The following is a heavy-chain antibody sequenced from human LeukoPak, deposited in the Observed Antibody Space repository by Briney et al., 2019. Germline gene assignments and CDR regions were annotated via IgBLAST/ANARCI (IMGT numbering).Heavy chain of an antibody. D-gene: IGHD5-12*01. V-gene: IGHV1-8*03. CDR3: ARGRSTGYPYYFEY. CDR1: GYTFTSYD. Sequence: EASVTVSCKASGYTFTSYDINWVRQATGQGLEWMGWMNPNSGSTGYAQKFQGRVTITRNTSISTAYMELSGLRSEDTAVYYCARGRSTGYPYYFEYWGQGTLVTVSS. J-gene: IGHJ4*02. CDR2: MNPNSGST.